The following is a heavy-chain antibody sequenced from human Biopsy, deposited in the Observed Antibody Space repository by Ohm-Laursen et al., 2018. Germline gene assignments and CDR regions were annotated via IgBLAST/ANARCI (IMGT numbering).Heavy chain of an antibody. CDR2: NNPHSGTT. J-gene: IGHJ1*01. D-gene: IGHD2-15*01. CDR3: AKGQDLRGGAECFQH. V-gene: IGHV1-2*06. CDR1: GVTFDAYA. Sequence: GASVKVSCKASGVTFDAYAFGWVRQAPGQGLEWMGRNNPHSGTTKIAQDFQGRVTMTRDTSITTAYMELRRLRSDDTAVYYCAKGQDLRGGAECFQHWGQGALVTVSS.